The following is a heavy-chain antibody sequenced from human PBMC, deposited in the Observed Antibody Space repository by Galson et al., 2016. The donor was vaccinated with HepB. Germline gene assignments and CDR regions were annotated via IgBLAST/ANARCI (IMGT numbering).Heavy chain of an antibody. J-gene: IGHJ6*02. CDR1: GGSISSYY. CDR2: IYYSGST. CDR3: ARLASYGMDV. V-gene: IGHV4-59*01. Sequence: LSLTCTVSGGSISSYYWSWIRQPPGKGLEWIGYIYYSGSTNYNPSLKSRLTISVDTSRNQFSLKLSSVTAADTAVYYCARLASYGMDVWGQGTTVTVS.